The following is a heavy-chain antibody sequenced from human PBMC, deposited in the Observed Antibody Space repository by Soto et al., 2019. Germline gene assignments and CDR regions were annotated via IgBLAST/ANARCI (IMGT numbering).Heavy chain of an antibody. V-gene: IGHV1-18*01. D-gene: IGHD3-22*01. J-gene: IGHJ5*02. CDR1: GYTFTSYG. CDR2: ISAYNGNT. CDR3: ARGDSSGYYPSNWFDP. Sequence: ASVKVSCKASGYTFTSYGISWVRQAPGQGLEWMGWISAYNGNTNYAQKLQGRVTMTTDTSTSTAYMELRSLRSDDTAVYYCARGDSSGYYPSNWFDPWGQGTLVTVS.